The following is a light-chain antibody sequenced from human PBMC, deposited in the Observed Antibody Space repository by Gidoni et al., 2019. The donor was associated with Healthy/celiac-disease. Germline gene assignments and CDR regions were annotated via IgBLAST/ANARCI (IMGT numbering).Light chain of an antibody. V-gene: IGLV1-44*01. J-gene: IGLJ2*01. CDR2: SNN. CDR3: AAWDDSLNGHVV. CDR1: SSNIGSNT. Sequence: QSVLTKPPSASGTPGQRVTISCSGSSSNIGSNTVNWYQQIPGTAPKLLIYSNNQRPSGGPDRFSGSKSGTSASLAISGLQSEDEADYYCAAWDDSLNGHVVFGGGTKLTVL.